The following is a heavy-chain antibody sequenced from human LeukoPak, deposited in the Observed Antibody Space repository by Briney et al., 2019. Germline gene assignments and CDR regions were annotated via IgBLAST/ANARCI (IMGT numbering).Heavy chain of an antibody. J-gene: IGHJ5*02. CDR2: IIPIFGTA. D-gene: IGHD6-13*01. CDR1: GGTFSSCA. V-gene: IGHV1-69*13. Sequence: ASVKVSCKASGGTFSSCAISWVRQAPGQGLEWMGGIIPIFGTANYAQKFQGRVTITADESTSTAYMELSSLRSEDTAVYYCASGGGYSSSWYEQGFDPWGQGTLVTVSS. CDR3: ASGGGYSSSWYEQGFDP.